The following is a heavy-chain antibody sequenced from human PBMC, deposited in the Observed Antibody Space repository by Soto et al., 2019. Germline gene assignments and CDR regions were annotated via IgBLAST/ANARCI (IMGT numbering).Heavy chain of an antibody. V-gene: IGHV3-21*01. D-gene: IGHD2-21*02. Sequence: GGSLRLSCAASGFTFSSYSMNWVRQAPGKGLEWVSSISSSSSYIYYADSVKGRFTISRDNAKNSLYLQMNSLRAEDTAVYYCARDGGNSDFYYYYGMGVWGQGTTVTVSS. CDR1: GFTFSSYS. CDR2: ISSSSSYI. CDR3: ARDGGNSDFYYYYGMGV. J-gene: IGHJ6*02.